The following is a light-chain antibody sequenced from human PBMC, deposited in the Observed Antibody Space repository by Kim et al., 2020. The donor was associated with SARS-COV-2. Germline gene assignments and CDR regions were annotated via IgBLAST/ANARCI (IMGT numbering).Light chain of an antibody. V-gene: IGLV2-14*03. CDR2: DVS. CDR1: SSDVGGYNY. CDR3: SSYTSSSTRV. Sequence: GQSTTISCTGTSSDVGGYNYVSWYQQHPGKAPNLMIYDVSNRPSGVSNRFSGSKSGNTASLIISGLQADDEADYYCSSYTSSSTRVFGGGTKLTVL. J-gene: IGLJ3*02.